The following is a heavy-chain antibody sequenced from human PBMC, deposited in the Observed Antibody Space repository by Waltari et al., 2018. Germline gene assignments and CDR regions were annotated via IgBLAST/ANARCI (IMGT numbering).Heavy chain of an antibody. D-gene: IGHD3-16*01. CDR1: GGSISSYY. J-gene: IGHJ2*01. CDR3: ARARGYWYFDL. Sequence: QVQLQESGPGLVKPSETLSLTCTVSGGSISSYYWSWIRQPPGKGLEWIGYIYYSGSTNYNPSLKSRGTISVDTSKNQFSLKLSSVTAADTAVYYCARARGYWYFDLWGRGTLVTVSS. CDR2: IYYSGST. V-gene: IGHV4-59*01.